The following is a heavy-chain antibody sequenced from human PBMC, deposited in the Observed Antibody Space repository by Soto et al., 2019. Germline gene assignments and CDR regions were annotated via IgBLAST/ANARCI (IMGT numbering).Heavy chain of an antibody. Sequence: SETLSLTCTVSGGSISSGGYYWSWIRQHPGKGLEWIGYIYYSGSTYYNPSLKSRVTISVDTSKNQFSLKLSSVTAADTAVYYCAREAAYCGGDCYSRCYYYYGMDVWGQGTTVTVSS. V-gene: IGHV4-31*02. J-gene: IGHJ6*02. D-gene: IGHD2-21*02. CDR1: GGSISSGGYY. CDR2: IYYSGST. CDR3: AREAAYCGGDCYSRCYYYYGMDV.